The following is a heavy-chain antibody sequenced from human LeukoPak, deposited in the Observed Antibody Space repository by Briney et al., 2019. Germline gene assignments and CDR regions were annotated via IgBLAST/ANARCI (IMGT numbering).Heavy chain of an antibody. D-gene: IGHD5-12*01. J-gene: IGHJ4*02. CDR2: ITPSFGEA. Sequence: GASVKVSCKVSGGTFSSYPISWVRQAPGQGLEWMGEITPSFGEAQNAEKFQGRVTITADEPTSTVYMELTSLRLDDTAMYYCARNSRVASTSGLNYWGQGTLVTVSS. V-gene: IGHV1-69*01. CDR3: ARNSRVASTSGLNY. CDR1: GGTFSSYP.